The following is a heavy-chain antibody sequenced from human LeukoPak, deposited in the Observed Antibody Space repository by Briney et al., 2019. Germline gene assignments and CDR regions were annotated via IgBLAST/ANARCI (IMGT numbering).Heavy chain of an antibody. CDR2: IIPIFGTA. CDR1: VGTFISYA. Sequence: ASVNVSFKSSVGTFISYAISWVRQAPGQGLEWMGRIIPIFGTANYAQKFQGRVTITADKSTSTAYMELSSLRSEDTAVYYCASSSGWYGDYWGQGTLVTVSS. CDR3: ASSSGWYGDY. D-gene: IGHD6-19*01. V-gene: IGHV1-69*06. J-gene: IGHJ4*02.